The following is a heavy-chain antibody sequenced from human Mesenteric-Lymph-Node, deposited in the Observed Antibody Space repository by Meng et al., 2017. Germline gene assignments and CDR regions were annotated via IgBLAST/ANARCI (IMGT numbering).Heavy chain of an antibody. J-gene: IGHJ4*02. CDR1: GYTFTGYY. CDR2: INPNSGGT. D-gene: IGHD3-22*01. V-gene: IGHV1-2*06. Sequence: QVPLVQSGAEVKKPGASVTVSCKASGYTFTGYYMHWVRQAPGQGLEWMGRINPNSGGTNYAQKFQGRVTMTRDTSISTAYMELSRLRSDDTAVYYCTFSSGLLPHFDYWGQGTLVTVSS. CDR3: TFSSGLLPHFDY.